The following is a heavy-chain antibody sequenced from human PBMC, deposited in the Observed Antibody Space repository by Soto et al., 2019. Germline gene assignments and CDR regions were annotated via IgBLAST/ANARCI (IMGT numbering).Heavy chain of an antibody. CDR2: IKNDGTRT. J-gene: IGHJ3*02. CDR3: ARDVEMTTSGDAFDI. V-gene: IGHV3-74*01. Sequence: EVQLVESGGCLGQPGGSLRLSCAASGFTFSSYWMHWVRQAPGEGLVWVSRIKNDGTRTNYADSVKGRFTASRDNAKNTLYLQMNSLRAEDTAVYYCARDVEMTTSGDAFDIWCQGTMVTVSS. CDR1: GFTFSSYW. D-gene: IGHD2-21*02.